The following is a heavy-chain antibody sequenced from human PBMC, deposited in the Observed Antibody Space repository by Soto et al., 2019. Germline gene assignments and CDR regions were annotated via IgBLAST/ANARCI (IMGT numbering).Heavy chain of an antibody. J-gene: IGHJ4*02. CDR1: GGSISSGDYY. V-gene: IGHV4-30-4*01. Sequence: PSETLSLTCTVSGGSISSGDYYWSWIRQPPGKGLEWIGYIYYSGSTYYSPSLKSRVTISVDTSKNQFSLKLSSVTAADTAVYYCARVGRYCSSTRCYHYDYWGQGTLVTVSS. D-gene: IGHD2-2*01. CDR2: IYYSGST. CDR3: ARVGRYCSSTRCYHYDY.